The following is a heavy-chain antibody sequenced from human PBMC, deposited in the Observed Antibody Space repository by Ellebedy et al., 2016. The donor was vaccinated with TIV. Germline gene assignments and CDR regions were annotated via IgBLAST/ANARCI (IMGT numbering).Heavy chain of an antibody. D-gene: IGHD1-26*01. CDR1: GFTVSANY. V-gene: IGHV3-53*01. J-gene: IGHJ6*02. CDR3: ARELRVGGYYYGLDA. Sequence: PGGSLRLSCAVSGFTVSANYMSWARQAPGKGLEWVADLYYDGRTYYVDSVKGRFTISRDTSKNTVYLQLTSLRAEDTATYYCARELRVGGYYYGLDAWGQGTAVTVSS. CDR2: LYYDGRT.